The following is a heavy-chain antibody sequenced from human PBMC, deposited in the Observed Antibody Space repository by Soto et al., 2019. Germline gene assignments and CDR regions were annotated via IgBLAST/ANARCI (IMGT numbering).Heavy chain of an antibody. V-gene: IGHV3-74*01. CDR3: ARGNCSGATCCFGGTR. CDR2: INSGGSRT. CDR1: GFTFSDHW. D-gene: IGHD3-16*01. Sequence: EVQLAESGGVLVQPGGSLRLSCVASGFTFSDHWMHWVRQAPGKGLVWVSSINSGGSRTNYADSVKGRFTISRDNAKNTLYLEMNSLCVEDTAVYCCARGNCSGATCCFGGTRWGRGTLVTVSS. J-gene: IGHJ4*02.